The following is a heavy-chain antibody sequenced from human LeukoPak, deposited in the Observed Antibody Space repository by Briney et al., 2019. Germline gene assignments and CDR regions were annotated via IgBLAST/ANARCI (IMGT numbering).Heavy chain of an antibody. D-gene: IGHD3-9*01. CDR3: ARAPTYYDILTGYYYYYYYYMDV. Sequence: GGSLRLSCAASGFTFSNAWMSWVRQAPGKGLEWVSGISGSGGSTYYADSVKGRFTISRDNTKNTLYLQMNSLRAEDTAVYFCARAPTYYDILTGYYYYYYYYMDVWGKGTTVTISS. J-gene: IGHJ6*03. CDR1: GFTFSNAW. CDR2: ISGSGGST. V-gene: IGHV3-23*01.